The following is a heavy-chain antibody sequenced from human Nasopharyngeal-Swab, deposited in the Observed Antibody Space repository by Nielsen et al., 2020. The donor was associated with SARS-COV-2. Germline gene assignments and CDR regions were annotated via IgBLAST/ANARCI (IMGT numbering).Heavy chain of an antibody. CDR1: GFSLSTSGVG. D-gene: IGHD6-19*01. CDR2: IYWDDDK. V-gene: IGHV2-5*02. Sequence: SGPTLVQPTQTLTLTCTFSGFSLSTSGVGVGWVRQPPGKALEWLALIYWDDDKRHSPSLKSRLTITKDTSKNQVVLTMTNMDPVDTATYYCAHSALGYSSGWELDYWGQGTLVTVSS. CDR3: AHSALGYSSGWELDY. J-gene: IGHJ4*02.